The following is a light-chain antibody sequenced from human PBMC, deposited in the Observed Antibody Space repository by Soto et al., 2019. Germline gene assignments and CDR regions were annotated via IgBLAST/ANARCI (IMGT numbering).Light chain of an antibody. CDR3: GTWDSSLSCVV. J-gene: IGLJ2*01. Sequence: VLTQPPSVSAAPGQKVTISCSGSSSNIGNNYVSWYQQLPGTAPKLLIYDNNKRPSGIPDRFSGSKSGTSATLGITGLQTGDEADYYCGTWDSSLSCVVFGGGTKVTVL. CDR1: SSNIGNNY. CDR2: DNN. V-gene: IGLV1-51*01.